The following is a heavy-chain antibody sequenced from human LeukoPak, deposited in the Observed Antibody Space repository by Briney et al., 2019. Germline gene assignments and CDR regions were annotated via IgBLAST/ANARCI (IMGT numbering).Heavy chain of an antibody. CDR3: ARDSLMTLWEH. CDR1: GFTFSNYS. CDR2: ISSRSTNK. Sequence: GGSLRLSCAASGFTFSNYSLSWVRQAPGKGPEWVSYISSRSTNKYYANSVKGRFTISRDNANNLLYLQMNSLRAEDTALYYCARDSLMTLWEHWGQGTLVTVSS. J-gene: IGHJ4*02. D-gene: IGHD2-8*01. V-gene: IGHV3-48*04.